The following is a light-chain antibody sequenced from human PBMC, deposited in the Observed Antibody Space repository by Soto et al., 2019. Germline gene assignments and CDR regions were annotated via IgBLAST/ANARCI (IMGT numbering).Light chain of an antibody. J-gene: IGLJ1*01. CDR3: CSYAGSYTFV. CDR2: DVS. V-gene: IGLV2-11*01. Sequence: ALTQPRSVSGSPGQSVTISCTGTSSDVGGYNYVSWYQQHPGKAPKLMIYDVSKRPSGVPDRFSGSKSGNTASLTISGLQAEDEADYYCCSYAGSYTFVFGTGPKVTVL. CDR1: SSDVGGYNY.